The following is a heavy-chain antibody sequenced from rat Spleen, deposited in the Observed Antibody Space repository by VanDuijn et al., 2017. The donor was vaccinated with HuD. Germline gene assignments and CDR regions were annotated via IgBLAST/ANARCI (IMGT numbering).Heavy chain of an antibody. Sequence: EVQLVESGGGLVQPGRSMKLSCAASGFTFSNYYMAWVRQAPRKGLEWVATIIYDGGRTYYRDSVKGRFTISRDNAKNTLYLQMDSLRSEDTATYYGTGYNSGWGYWGQGVMVTVSS. CDR3: TGYNSGWGY. V-gene: IGHV5-20*01. D-gene: IGHD4-3*01. J-gene: IGHJ2*01. CDR1: GFTFSNYY. CDR2: IIYDGGRT.